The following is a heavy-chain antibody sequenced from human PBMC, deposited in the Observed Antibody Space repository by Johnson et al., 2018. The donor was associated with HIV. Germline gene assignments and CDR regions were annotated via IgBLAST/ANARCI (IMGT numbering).Heavy chain of an antibody. V-gene: IGHV3-30*14. Sequence: QVLLVESGGGVVQPGRSLRLACAASAFTFSNYAMHWVRQAPGKGLEWVAVISYDGSDKYYADSVKGRFSISRDNSKNTLYLQMNSLRAEDTAVYYCARGPRHTYHYVSSGYSGAFDIWGQGTMVTVSS. CDR2: ISYDGSDK. J-gene: IGHJ3*02. D-gene: IGHD3-22*01. CDR1: AFTFSNYA. CDR3: ARGPRHTYHYVSSGYSGAFDI.